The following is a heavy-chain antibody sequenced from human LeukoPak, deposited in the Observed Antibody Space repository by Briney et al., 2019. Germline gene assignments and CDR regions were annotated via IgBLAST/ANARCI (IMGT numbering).Heavy chain of an antibody. Sequence: SQTLSLTCAVSGGSISRGGYYWSWIRQPAGKGLEWIGRIYTSGSTNYNPSLKSRVTISVDTSNNQFSLKMSSVAAADTAVYYCARDRGSSWYGDFDYWGQGTLVTVSS. CDR1: GGSISRGGYY. J-gene: IGHJ4*02. CDR3: ARDRGSSWYGDFDY. D-gene: IGHD6-13*01. V-gene: IGHV4-61*02. CDR2: IYTSGST.